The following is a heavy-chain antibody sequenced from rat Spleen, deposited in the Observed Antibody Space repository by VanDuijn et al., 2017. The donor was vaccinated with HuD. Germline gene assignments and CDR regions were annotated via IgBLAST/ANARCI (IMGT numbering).Heavy chain of an antibody. Sequence: EVQLVESGGGLVQPGRSLKLSCAASGFTFSNYGMHWIRQAPTKGLEWVASISPSGVSTYYRDSVKGRFTISRDNAKSTLYLQMDSLRSEDTATYYCTTDLAGQPDYWGQGVMVTVSS. CDR1: GFTFSNYG. CDR3: TTDLAGQPDY. D-gene: IGHD5-1*01. CDR2: ISPSGVST. V-gene: IGHV5-19*01. J-gene: IGHJ2*01.